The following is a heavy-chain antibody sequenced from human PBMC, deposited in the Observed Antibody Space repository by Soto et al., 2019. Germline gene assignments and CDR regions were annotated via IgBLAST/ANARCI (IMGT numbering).Heavy chain of an antibody. D-gene: IGHD1-26*01. CDR2: IYYSGST. CDR3: ARHFSGSYYWDY. CDR1: GGSISSSSYY. Sequence: SETLSLTCTVSGGSISSSSYYWGWIRQPPGKGLEWIGSIYYSGSTYYNPSLKSRVTISVDTSKNQFSLKRSSVTAADTAVYYCARHFSGSYYWDYWGQGTLVTVSS. V-gene: IGHV4-39*01. J-gene: IGHJ4*02.